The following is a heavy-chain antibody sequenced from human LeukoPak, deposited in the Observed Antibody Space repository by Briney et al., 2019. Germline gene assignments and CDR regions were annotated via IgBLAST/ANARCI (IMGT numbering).Heavy chain of an antibody. Sequence: SETLSLTCTVSGGSISSYYWSWIRQPPGKGLEWIGFIYYSGSTNYNPSLKSRVTISVDTSKNQFSLKLSSVTAADTAVYYCARGGRRVVGPWVGAFDIWGQGTMVTVSS. V-gene: IGHV4-59*01. D-gene: IGHD1-26*01. CDR1: GGSISSYY. J-gene: IGHJ3*02. CDR2: IYYSGST. CDR3: ARGGRRVVGPWVGAFDI.